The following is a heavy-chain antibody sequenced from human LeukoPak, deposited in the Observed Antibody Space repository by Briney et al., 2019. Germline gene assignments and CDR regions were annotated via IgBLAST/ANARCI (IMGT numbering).Heavy chain of an antibody. CDR3: AREGGEDYDSSGYYLVY. D-gene: IGHD3-22*01. V-gene: IGHV1-46*03. J-gene: IGHJ4*02. Sequence: ASVKVSCKASGYTFTSYYMHWVRQAPGQGLEWMGIINPSGGSTSYAQKFQGRVTMTRDTSTSTVYMGLSSLRSEDTAVYYCAREGGEDYDSSGYYLVYWGQGTLVTVSS. CDR1: GYTFTSYY. CDR2: INPSGGST.